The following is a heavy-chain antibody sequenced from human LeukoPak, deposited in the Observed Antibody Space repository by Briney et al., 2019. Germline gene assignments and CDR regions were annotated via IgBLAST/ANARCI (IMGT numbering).Heavy chain of an antibody. J-gene: IGHJ4*02. CDR2: INTNTGNP. V-gene: IGHV7-4-1*02. D-gene: IGHD3-16*01. Sequence: ASVKVSCKASEYTFTSYALNWVRQAPGQGLEWRGWINTNTGNPTYAQGFTGRFVFSLDTSVSTASLQISSLKAEDTAVYYCARADLQSRRSREGLFWGQGTLVTVSS. CDR1: EYTFTSYA. CDR3: ARADLQSRRSREGLF.